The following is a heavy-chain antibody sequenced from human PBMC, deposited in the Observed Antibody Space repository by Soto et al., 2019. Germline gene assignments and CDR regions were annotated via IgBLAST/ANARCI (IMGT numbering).Heavy chain of an antibody. Sequence: QVQLVQSGAEVKKPGSSVKVSCKASGGTFSSYAISWVRQAPGQGLEWMGGIIPIFGTANYAQKFQGRVTITADESTSTADMELSSLRSEDTAVYYCARSIPKDYYDSSGEVDYWGQGTLVTVSS. D-gene: IGHD3-22*01. CDR3: ARSIPKDYYDSSGEVDY. V-gene: IGHV1-69*12. J-gene: IGHJ4*02. CDR2: IIPIFGTA. CDR1: GGTFSSYA.